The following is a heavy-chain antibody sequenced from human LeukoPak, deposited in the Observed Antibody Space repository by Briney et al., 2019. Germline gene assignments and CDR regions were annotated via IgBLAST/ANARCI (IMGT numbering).Heavy chain of an antibody. V-gene: IGHV3-21*01. D-gene: IGHD4-17*01. Sequence: GGSLRLSCAASGFTVRSTYMSWVRQAPGKGLEWVSCIGTRSTSMYYADSVRGRFSISRDNAKNSMYLQMNSLRAEDTAVYYCAREGGGDYGEGFDYWGQGTLVTVSS. J-gene: IGHJ4*02. CDR1: GFTVRSTY. CDR3: AREGGGDYGEGFDY. CDR2: IGTRSTSM.